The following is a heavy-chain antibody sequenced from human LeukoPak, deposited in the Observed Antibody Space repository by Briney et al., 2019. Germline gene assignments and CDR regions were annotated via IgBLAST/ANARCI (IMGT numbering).Heavy chain of an antibody. CDR3: ARYFGDPIGVEV. Sequence: GGSLRLSYAASGFISSIYSMHWARQAPGKGLEWVSQNSGHSFTRYYADSVKGRFTISRDNVKHSLYRPMKSLIGADAGVLFCARYFGDPIGVEVWGQGTRVSV. CDR2: NSGHSFTR. D-gene: IGHD3-10*01. V-gene: IGHV3-48*04. J-gene: IGHJ6*02. CDR1: GFISSIYS.